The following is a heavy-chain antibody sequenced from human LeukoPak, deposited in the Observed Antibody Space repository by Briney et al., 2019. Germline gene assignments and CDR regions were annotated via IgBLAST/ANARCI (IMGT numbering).Heavy chain of an antibody. CDR3: AKDVVDTAMVTVFDY. J-gene: IGHJ4*02. CDR2: ISGSGGST. CDR1: GFTFSSYA. D-gene: IGHD5-18*01. Sequence: GGSLRLSCAASGFTFSSYAMSWVRQAPGKGLEWVSAISGSGGSTYYADSVKGRFTISRDNSKNTLYLQMSSLRAEDTAVYYCAKDVVDTAMVTVFDYWGQGTLVTVSS. V-gene: IGHV3-23*01.